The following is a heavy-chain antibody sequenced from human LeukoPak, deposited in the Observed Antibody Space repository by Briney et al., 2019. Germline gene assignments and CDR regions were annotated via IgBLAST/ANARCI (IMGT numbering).Heavy chain of an antibody. Sequence: PSETPSLTCSVSGGSISISSSYWGWIRQPPGKGLDWIGSIYYSGSTYHNLSLKSRVTISVDTSKNQFSLKLSSVTAADTAVYYCARLGDYSNRGYNWFDPWGQGTLVTVSS. CDR1: GGSISISSSY. V-gene: IGHV4-39*01. J-gene: IGHJ5*02. CDR2: IYYSGST. D-gene: IGHD4-11*01. CDR3: ARLGDYSNRGYNWFDP.